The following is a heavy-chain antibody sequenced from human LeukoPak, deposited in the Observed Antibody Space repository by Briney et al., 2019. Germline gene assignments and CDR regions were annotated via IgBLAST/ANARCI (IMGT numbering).Heavy chain of an antibody. J-gene: IGHJ6*03. D-gene: IGHD1-26*01. CDR2: MNPNSGNT. CDR1: GYTFTSYD. CDR3: ARSGPQYSGSYYYYYMDV. Sequence: ASVKVSCKASGYTFTSYDINWVRQATGQGLEWMGRMNPNSGNTGYAQKFQGRVTMTRNTSISTAYMELSSLRSEDTAVYYCARSGPQYSGSYYYYYMDVWGKGTTVTVSS. V-gene: IGHV1-8*01.